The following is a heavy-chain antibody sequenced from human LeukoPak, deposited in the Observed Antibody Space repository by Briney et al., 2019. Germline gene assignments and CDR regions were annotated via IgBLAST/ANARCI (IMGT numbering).Heavy chain of an antibody. Sequence: PGGSLRLSCAASGFTFSSYGMHWVRQAPGKGLEWVSAISGSGGSTYYADSVKGRFTISRDNSKNTLYLQMNSLRAEDTAVYYCAKEPLPYYYDSSGYGIGYWGQGTLVTVSS. V-gene: IGHV3-23*01. J-gene: IGHJ4*02. CDR2: ISGSGGST. D-gene: IGHD3-22*01. CDR1: GFTFSSYG. CDR3: AKEPLPYYYDSSGYGIGY.